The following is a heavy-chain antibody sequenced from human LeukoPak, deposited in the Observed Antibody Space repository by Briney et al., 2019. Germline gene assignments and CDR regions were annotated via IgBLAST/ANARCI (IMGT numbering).Heavy chain of an antibody. J-gene: IGHJ4*02. CDR2: IYYSGST. V-gene: IGHV4-39*01. Sequence: SETLSLTCTVSGGSISSYYWGWIRQPPGKGLEWIGSIYYSGSTYYNPSLKSRVTISVDTSKNQFSLNLSSVTAADTAVYYCAKSGGSGLIDYWGQGTLVTVSS. D-gene: IGHD1-26*01. CDR3: AKSGGSGLIDY. CDR1: GGSISSYY.